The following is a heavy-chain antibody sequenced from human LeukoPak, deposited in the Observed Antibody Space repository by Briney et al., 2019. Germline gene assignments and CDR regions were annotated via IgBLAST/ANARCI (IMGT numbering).Heavy chain of an antibody. CDR3: ARESGWGYRGYSYGTYDAFDI. Sequence: GGSLRLSCAASGFTFSSYSMNWVRQAPGKGLEWVSSIGSSSSYIYYADSVKGRFTISRDNAKNSLYLQMNSLRAEDTAVYYCARESGWGYRGYSYGTYDAFDIWGQGTMVTVSS. V-gene: IGHV3-21*01. D-gene: IGHD5-18*01. CDR1: GFTFSSYS. J-gene: IGHJ3*02. CDR2: IGSSSSYI.